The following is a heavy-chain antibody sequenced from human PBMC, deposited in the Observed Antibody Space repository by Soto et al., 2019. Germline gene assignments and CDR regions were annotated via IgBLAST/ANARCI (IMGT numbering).Heavy chain of an antibody. CDR3: ARSIVGATTYYFDY. Sequence: GASVKVSCKASGGTFSSYAISWVRQAPGQGLEWMGGIIPIFGTANYAQKFQGRVTITADESTSTAYMELSSLRPEDTAVYYCARSIVGATTYYFDYWGQGTLVTVYS. V-gene: IGHV1-69*13. CDR1: GGTFSSYA. J-gene: IGHJ4*02. D-gene: IGHD1-26*01. CDR2: IIPIFGTA.